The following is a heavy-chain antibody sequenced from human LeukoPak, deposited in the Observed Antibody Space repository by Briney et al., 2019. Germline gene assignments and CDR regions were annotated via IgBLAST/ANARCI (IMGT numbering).Heavy chain of an antibody. CDR3: ASSGPPLYYFEY. CDR1: GFTFSSYG. J-gene: IGHJ4*02. D-gene: IGHD3-3*01. V-gene: IGHV3-30*03. Sequence: PGGSLRLSCAASGFTFSSYGMHWVRQAPGKGLEWVAVISYDGSNKYYADSVKGRFTISRDNSKNMVHLQMNSLRAEDTAVYYCASSGPPLYYFEYWGQGTLVTVSS. CDR2: ISYDGSNK.